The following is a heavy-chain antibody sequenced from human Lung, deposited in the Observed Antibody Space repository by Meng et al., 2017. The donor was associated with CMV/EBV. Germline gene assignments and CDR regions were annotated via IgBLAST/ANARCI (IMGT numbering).Heavy chain of an antibody. Sequence: SXTLSLTCSVSGASISSGTRYWGWIRQPPGKGLEWIGSIYSGGQTFYSPSLRSRVTLAVDRTKNQFSLKMTSVTAADTAVYFCAKFPDRRDTGFWGRGAVVTVSS. CDR1: GASISSGTRY. V-gene: IGHV4-39*01. CDR3: AKFPDRRDTGF. D-gene: IGHD1-14*01. J-gene: IGHJ4*02. CDR2: IYSGGQT.